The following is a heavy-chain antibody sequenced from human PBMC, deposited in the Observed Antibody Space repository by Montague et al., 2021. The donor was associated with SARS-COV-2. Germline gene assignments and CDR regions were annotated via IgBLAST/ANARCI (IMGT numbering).Heavy chain of an antibody. J-gene: IGHJ4*02. V-gene: IGHV4-34*01. CDR2: VSHPGSA. D-gene: IGHD3-9*01. Sequence: SETLSLTCAVYTEAFNGYYWTWIRQPPGKGLEWIGDVSHPGSAKYNPSLKGRVSISVNTWRKQVSLRLTSVTAADTATYYCARGAYNRVIFVVSPRYYFDYWGQGNMVAVSA. CDR1: TEAFNGYY. CDR3: ARGAYNRVIFVVSPRYYFDY.